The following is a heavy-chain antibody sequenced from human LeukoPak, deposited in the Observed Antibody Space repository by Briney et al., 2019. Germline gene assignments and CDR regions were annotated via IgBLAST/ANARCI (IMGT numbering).Heavy chain of an antibody. D-gene: IGHD3-9*01. Sequence: GESLKISCRGSGYNFTNYWIGWVRQIPGKVLDWMGIIYPGDSDTRYRPSFQGQVTISDDKSISTAYLQWGGLKASDTVFFYKQKTAYDILTAPAMYYFDYWGQGTLVTVSS. CDR1: GYNFTNYW. CDR2: IYPGDSDT. V-gene: IGHV5-51*01. CDR3: QKTAYDILTAPAMYYFDY. J-gene: IGHJ4*02.